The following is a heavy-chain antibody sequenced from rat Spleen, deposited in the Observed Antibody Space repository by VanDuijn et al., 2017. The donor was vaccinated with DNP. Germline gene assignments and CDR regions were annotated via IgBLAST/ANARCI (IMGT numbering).Heavy chain of an antibody. CDR1: GFTFSNSD. CDR3: TRRDSSLLLHGFFDY. D-gene: IGHD1-1*01. Sequence: EVQLVESGGGLVQPGRSMKLSCAASGFTFSNSDMAWVRQAPTKGLEWVASISTSGGSTYYRDSVKGRFTISRDNAKSTLYLQMDSLGSEDTATYYCTRRDSSLLLHGFFDYWGQGVMVTVSS. J-gene: IGHJ2*01. CDR2: ISTSGGST. V-gene: IGHV5-25*01.